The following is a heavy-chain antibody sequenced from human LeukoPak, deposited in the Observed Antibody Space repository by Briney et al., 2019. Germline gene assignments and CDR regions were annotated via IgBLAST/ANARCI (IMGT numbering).Heavy chain of an antibody. Sequence: SETLSLTCTVSGGSISSYYWSWIRQPPGKGLEWIGYIYYNGSTNYNPSPKSRVTISVDTSKNQFSLKLSSVTAADTAVYYCARGGDPPYYFDYWGQGTLVTVSS. J-gene: IGHJ4*02. V-gene: IGHV4-59*01. CDR2: IYYNGST. D-gene: IGHD4-17*01. CDR3: ARGGDPPYYFDY. CDR1: GGSISSYY.